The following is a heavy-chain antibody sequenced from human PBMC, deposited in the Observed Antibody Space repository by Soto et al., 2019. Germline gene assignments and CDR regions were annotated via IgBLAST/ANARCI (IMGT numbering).Heavy chain of an antibody. D-gene: IGHD3-22*01. CDR1: GDSISSGGYS. CDR2: IYPSGGT. Sequence: QLQLRESGSGLVKPSQTLSLTCTVSGDSISSGGYSWNWIRQPPGKGLEWSGYIYPSGGTDYNPALKSRVTSKADSSNNQFTLKLRSGTAADTAVYYCARDSRSGYYLEYWGQGTLVTVSS. J-gene: IGHJ4*02. CDR3: ARDSRSGYYLEY. V-gene: IGHV4-30-2*01.